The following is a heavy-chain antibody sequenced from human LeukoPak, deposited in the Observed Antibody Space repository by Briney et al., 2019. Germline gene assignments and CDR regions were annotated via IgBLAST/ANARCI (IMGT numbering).Heavy chain of an antibody. Sequence: GGSLRLSCAASGFTFSSYAMSWVRQAPGKGLEWVSAISGSGGSTYYADSVKGRFNISRDNSKNTLYLQMNSLRAEDTAVYYCAKDPRIAAAGMLDYWGQGTLVTVSS. V-gene: IGHV3-23*01. CDR1: GFTFSSYA. J-gene: IGHJ4*02. D-gene: IGHD6-13*01. CDR2: ISGSGGST. CDR3: AKDPRIAAAGMLDY.